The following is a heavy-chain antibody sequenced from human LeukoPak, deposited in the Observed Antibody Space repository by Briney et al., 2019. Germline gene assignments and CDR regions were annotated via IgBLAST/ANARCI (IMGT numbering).Heavy chain of an antibody. J-gene: IGHJ4*02. D-gene: IGHD2-15*01. V-gene: IGHV1-2*02. CDR2: INSKSDFT. CDR1: GYTFTAYY. CDR3: ARSQESCIGGTCPGDY. Sequence: ASVKVSCKASGYTFTAYYMHWVRQTPGQGLEWLGWINSKSDFTKYSQKFQGRVTMTRDTSSSTVYMELSRLRSDDTAVYYCARSQESCIGGTCPGDYWDQGTRVTVSA.